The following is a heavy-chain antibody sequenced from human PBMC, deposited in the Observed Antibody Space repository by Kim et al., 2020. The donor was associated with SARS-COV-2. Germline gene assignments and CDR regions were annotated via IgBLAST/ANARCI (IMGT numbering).Heavy chain of an antibody. V-gene: IGHV1-46*01. D-gene: IGHD6-13*01. CDR1: GYTFTSYY. Sequence: ASVKVSCKASGYTFTSYYMHWVRQAPGQGLEWMGIINPSGGSTSYAQKFQGRVTMTRDTSTSTVYMELSSLRSEDTAVYYCARGGIAAAMALYYYYGMDVWGQGTTVTVSS. CDR2: INPSGGST. J-gene: IGHJ6*02. CDR3: ARGGIAAAMALYYYYGMDV.